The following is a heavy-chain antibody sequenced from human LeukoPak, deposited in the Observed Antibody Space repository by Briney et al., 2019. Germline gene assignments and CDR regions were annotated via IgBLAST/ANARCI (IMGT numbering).Heavy chain of an antibody. D-gene: IGHD3-3*01. J-gene: IGHJ6*02. Sequence: GGSLRLSCAASGFTFDDHAMHWVRQVPGKGLEWVSGISWNSGSIGYADSVKGRFTISRDNAKNSLFLQMNSLRAEDTALYYCARDSIDFWSGSNYGMDVRGQGTTVTVSS. V-gene: IGHV3-9*01. CDR3: ARDSIDFWSGSNYGMDV. CDR1: GFTFDDHA. CDR2: ISWNSGSI.